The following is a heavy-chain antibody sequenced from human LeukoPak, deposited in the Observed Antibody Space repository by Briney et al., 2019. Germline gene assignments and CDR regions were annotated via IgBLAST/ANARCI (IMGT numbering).Heavy chain of an antibody. D-gene: IGHD3-10*01. J-gene: IGHJ3*02. V-gene: IGHV4-59*01. CDR2: IYYSGST. CDR3: AREDDYYGSGSVAFDI. Sequence: SETLSLTCTVSGGSISSYYWSWIRQPPGKGLEWIGYIYYSGSTNYNPSLKSRVTISVDTSKNQFSLKLSSVTAADTAVYYCAREDDYYGSGSVAFDIWGQGTMVTVSS. CDR1: GGSISSYY.